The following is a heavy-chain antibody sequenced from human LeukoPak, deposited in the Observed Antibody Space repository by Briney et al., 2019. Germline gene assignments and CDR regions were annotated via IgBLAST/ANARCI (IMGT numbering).Heavy chain of an antibody. CDR3: AREGLWGAARDAFDI. CDR1: GFTFSSYE. Sequence: GGSLRLSCAASGFTFSSYEMNWVRQAPGKGLEWVSYISISANTTYYADSVKGRFTISRDNAKNSLYLQMNSLRVEDTAVYYCAREGLWGAARDAFDIWGQGTMVTVSS. J-gene: IGHJ3*02. D-gene: IGHD6-6*01. V-gene: IGHV3-48*03. CDR2: ISISANTT.